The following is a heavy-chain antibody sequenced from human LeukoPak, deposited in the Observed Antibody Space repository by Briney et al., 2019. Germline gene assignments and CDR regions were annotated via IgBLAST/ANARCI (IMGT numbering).Heavy chain of an antibody. CDR2: INPNSGGT. CDR1: GYTFTGYY. J-gene: IGHJ4*02. Sequence: ASVKVSCKASGYTFTGYYMHWVRQAPGQGLEWMGRINPNSGGTNYAQKFQGRVTMTRDTSISTAYMELRSLRSDDTAVYYCARDLSNSGDYWGQGTLVTVSS. CDR3: ARDLSNSGDY. D-gene: IGHD4-23*01. V-gene: IGHV1-2*06.